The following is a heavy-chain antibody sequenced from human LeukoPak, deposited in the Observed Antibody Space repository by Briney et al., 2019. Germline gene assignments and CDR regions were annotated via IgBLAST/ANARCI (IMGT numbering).Heavy chain of an antibody. V-gene: IGHV3-74*03. CDR1: RISLTSYW. J-gene: IGHJ3*02. Sequence: GGSLRLSCAGSRISLTSYWIHWVRQAPGKGLVWVSRINRDGSSTEYADSVKGRFTISRDNSKNTLYLQMNSLRAEDTAVYYCAKVGDVLRFLEWLLEDDAFDIWGQGTMVTVSS. CDR3: AKVGDVLRFLEWLLEDDAFDI. CDR2: INRDGSST. D-gene: IGHD3-3*01.